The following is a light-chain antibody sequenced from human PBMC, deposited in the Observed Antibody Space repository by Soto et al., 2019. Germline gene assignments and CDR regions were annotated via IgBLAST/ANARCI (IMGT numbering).Light chain of an antibody. CDR3: QQYFTTPYT. CDR2: WAS. Sequence: DIVMTQSPDSLAVSLGERATINCKSSQNVLYSSNDKNYLAWYQHRPGQPPKLLIFWASTRESGVPDRFSGSGYGTDFTLTISSLQAEDVAVYYCQQYFTTPYTFGQGTKLEIK. V-gene: IGKV4-1*01. CDR1: QNVLYSSNDKNY. J-gene: IGKJ2*01.